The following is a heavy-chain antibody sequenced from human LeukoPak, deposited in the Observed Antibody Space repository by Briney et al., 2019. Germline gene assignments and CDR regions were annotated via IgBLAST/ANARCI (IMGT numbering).Heavy chain of an antibody. J-gene: IGHJ5*02. D-gene: IGHD6-13*01. CDR3: ARETSSSWYNWFDP. Sequence: KPSETLSLTCAVYGGSFSGYYWSWIRQPAGKGLEWIGRIYTSGSTNYNPSLKSRVTMSVDTSKNQFSLKLSSVTAADTAVYYCARETSSSWYNWFDPWGQGTLVTVSS. CDR2: IYTSGST. CDR1: GGSFSGYY. V-gene: IGHV4-4*07.